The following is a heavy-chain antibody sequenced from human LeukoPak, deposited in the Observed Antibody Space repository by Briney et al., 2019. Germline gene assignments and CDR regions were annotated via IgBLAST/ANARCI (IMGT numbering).Heavy chain of an antibody. CDR1: GFTFSSYG. Sequence: GSLRLSCAASGFTFSSYGMHWVRQAPGKGLEWVAFIGDDGRKKHYADSVKGRFTISRDNSKNTLYLQMNSLRAEDTAVYYCAKDLPYSFGDWGQGTLVTVSS. CDR2: IGDDGRKK. J-gene: IGHJ4*02. D-gene: IGHD5-18*01. V-gene: IGHV3-30*02. CDR3: AKDLPYSFGD.